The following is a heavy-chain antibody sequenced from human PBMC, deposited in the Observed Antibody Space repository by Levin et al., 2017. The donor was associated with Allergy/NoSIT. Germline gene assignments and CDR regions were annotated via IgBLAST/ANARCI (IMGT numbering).Heavy chain of an antibody. D-gene: IGHD1-14*01. Sequence: SETLSLTCAVSGGSISSGGYSWSWIRQPPGKGLEWIGYIYHSGSTYYNPSLKSRVTISVDRSKNQFSLKLSSVTAADTAVYYCARADGINWFDPWGQGTLVTVSS. J-gene: IGHJ5*02. V-gene: IGHV4-30-2*01. CDR1: GGSISSGGYS. CDR2: IYHSGST. CDR3: ARADGINWFDP.